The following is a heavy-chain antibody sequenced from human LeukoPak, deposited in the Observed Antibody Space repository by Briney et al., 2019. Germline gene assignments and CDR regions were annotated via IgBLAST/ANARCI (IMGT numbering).Heavy chain of an antibody. CDR3: ARVYYSNSYDYWYFDL. D-gene: IGHD6-13*01. Sequence: PSETMSLTCTVSGGSISSYYWSWIRQPPGKGLEWIGYIFYSGSTNYNPSLKSRVTISVDTSKNQFSLKLSSVTAADTAVYYCARVYYSNSYDYWYFDLWGRGTLVTVSS. CDR1: GGSISSYY. V-gene: IGHV4-59*01. CDR2: IFYSGST. J-gene: IGHJ2*01.